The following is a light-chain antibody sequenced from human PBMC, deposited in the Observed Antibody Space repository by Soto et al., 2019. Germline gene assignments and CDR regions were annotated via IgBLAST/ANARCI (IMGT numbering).Light chain of an antibody. CDR2: WAY. CDR3: QQYYATPVA. Sequence: DIVMTQSPDSLAVSLGERATINCKSSQSALYSSNNKNYLAWFQQKPGQPPKLLIYWAYTRESGVPDRFSGGESGTDFTLTISSLQAEDVAVYYCQQYYATPVAFGQGTKVEIK. V-gene: IGKV4-1*01. CDR1: QSALYSSNNKNY. J-gene: IGKJ1*01.